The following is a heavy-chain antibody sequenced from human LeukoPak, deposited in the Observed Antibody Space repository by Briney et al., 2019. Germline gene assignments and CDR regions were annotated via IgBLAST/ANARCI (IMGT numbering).Heavy chain of an antibody. CDR2: ISGSGGST. Sequence: GGALRLSCAASGVTFISYAMSGVRQAPGRGLEWGSAISGSGGSTYYADSVKGRFTISRDNSKNTLYLQMNSLRAEDTAVYYCAKDRVTRFGPQSIDYWGQGTLVTVSS. V-gene: IGHV3-23*01. CDR3: AKDRVTRFGPQSIDY. CDR1: GVTFISYA. D-gene: IGHD3-10*01. J-gene: IGHJ4*02.